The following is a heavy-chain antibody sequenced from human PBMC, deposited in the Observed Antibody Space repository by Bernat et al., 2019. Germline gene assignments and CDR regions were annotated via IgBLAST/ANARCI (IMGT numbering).Heavy chain of an antibody. CDR1: GFIFSSSY. J-gene: IGHJ3*02. CDR2: MNQDGREK. D-gene: IGHD1-14*01. V-gene: IGHV3-7*03. Sequence: EVQLVESGGGVVQPGGSLRLSCTASGFIFSSSYMTWVRQAPGKGPEWVAIMNQDGREKNYVDSVKGRFSISRDNAKNSLYLQMSSLRVEDTALYYCARDPEWGALDIWGQGTMVTVSS. CDR3: ARDPEWGALDI.